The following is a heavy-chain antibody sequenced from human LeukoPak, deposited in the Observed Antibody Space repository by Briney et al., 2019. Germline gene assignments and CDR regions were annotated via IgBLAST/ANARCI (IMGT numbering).Heavy chain of an antibody. J-gene: IGHJ3*02. CDR2: INPTVGDT. Sequence: ASVKVSCKASGYTLTSYYMHWVRQAPGQGLEWMGIINPTVGDTIYAQKFQGRVTMTRDMSTSTVYMELSSLRSDDTAVYYCARYGFSSSWQGGWPAFYIWGQGTMVTVSS. V-gene: IGHV1-46*01. CDR3: ARYGFSSSWQGGWPAFYI. D-gene: IGHD6-13*01. CDR1: GYTLTSYY.